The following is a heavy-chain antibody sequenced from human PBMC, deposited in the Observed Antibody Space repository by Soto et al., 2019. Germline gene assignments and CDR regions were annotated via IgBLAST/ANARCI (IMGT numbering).Heavy chain of an antibody. D-gene: IGHD2-8*01. J-gene: IGHJ6*02. CDR1: GYTFTGYY. CDR2: INPNSGGT. V-gene: IGHV1-2*04. CDR3: ARWTKYYYYGMDV. Sequence: EASVKVSCKASGYTFTGYYMHWVRQAPGQGLEWMGWINPNSGGTNYAQKFQGWVTMTRDTSISTAYMELSRLRSDDTAVYYCARWTKYYYYGMDVWGQGTTVTVSS.